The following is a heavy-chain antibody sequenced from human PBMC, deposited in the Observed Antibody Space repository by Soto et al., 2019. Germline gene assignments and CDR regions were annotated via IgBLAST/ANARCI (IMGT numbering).Heavy chain of an antibody. Sequence: GASVKVSCKASGYTFTSYGISWVRQAPGQGLEWMGWITTYSGNTNYAQKLQGRVTMTTDTSTSTAYMELRSLRSDDTAVYYCARLDNWGVHYYYGMDVWGQGTTVTV. V-gene: IGHV1-18*04. CDR3: ARLDNWGVHYYYGMDV. CDR2: ITTYSGNT. J-gene: IGHJ6*02. CDR1: GYTFTSYG. D-gene: IGHD7-27*01.